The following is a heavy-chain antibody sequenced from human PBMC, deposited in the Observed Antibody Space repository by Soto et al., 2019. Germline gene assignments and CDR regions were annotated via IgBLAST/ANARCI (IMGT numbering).Heavy chain of an antibody. D-gene: IGHD3-16*01. Sequence: SLTCTVSGGSTSSDNYWSWIRQPPGKGLEWIGHIYYSGNTDYNPSLKSRLAISIDTSKNQFSLKLSSVTAADTAVYFCAREGGESSDGLYYFDSWGQGSRVTVSS. J-gene: IGHJ4*02. CDR1: GGSTSSDNY. V-gene: IGHV4-30-4*01. CDR3: AREGGESSDGLYYFDS. CDR2: IYYSGNT.